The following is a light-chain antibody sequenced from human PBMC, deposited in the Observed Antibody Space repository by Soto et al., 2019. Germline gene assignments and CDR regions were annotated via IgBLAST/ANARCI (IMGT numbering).Light chain of an antibody. CDR2: GNT. CDR3: QSYDSNLSSYV. Sequence: QAVVTQPPSVSGAPGQRVTISCTGSNSNIGAGYDVHWYQQHPGTAPKLLIYGNTNRPSEVPDRFSGSKSGTSASLAITGLQADDEADYFCQSYDSNLSSYVFGTGTKLTVL. CDR1: NSNIGAGYD. V-gene: IGLV1-40*01. J-gene: IGLJ1*01.